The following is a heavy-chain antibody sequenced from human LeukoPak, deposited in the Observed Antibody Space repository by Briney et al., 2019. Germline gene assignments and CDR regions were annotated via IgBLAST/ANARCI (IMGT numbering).Heavy chain of an antibody. CDR3: ARAPVYSGTFFDY. CDR2: IYYSGST. CDR1: GGSISSGDYY. J-gene: IGHJ4*02. D-gene: IGHD1-26*01. Sequence: PSETLSLTCTVSGGSISSGDYYWSWIRQPPGKGLEWIAYIYYSGSTYYNPSLKSRVTISLDMSKNQFSLKLSSVTAADTAVYYCARAPVYSGTFFDYWGQGTLVTVSS. V-gene: IGHV4-30-4*01.